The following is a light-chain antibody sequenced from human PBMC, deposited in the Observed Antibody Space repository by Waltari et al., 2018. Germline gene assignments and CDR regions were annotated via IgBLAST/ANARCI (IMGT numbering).Light chain of an antibody. V-gene: IGLV1-44*01. Sequence: QSVLTQPPSASGTPGQRVTISCSGSSSNIGSNTVNWYQQLPGTAPKLLIYRNNQRPSGVPDRFCGSKSGTSASRAISGLQSEDEADYHCAAWDDSLNGYVCGTGTKVTVL. CDR2: RNN. J-gene: IGLJ1*01. CDR1: SSNIGSNT. CDR3: AAWDDSLNGYV.